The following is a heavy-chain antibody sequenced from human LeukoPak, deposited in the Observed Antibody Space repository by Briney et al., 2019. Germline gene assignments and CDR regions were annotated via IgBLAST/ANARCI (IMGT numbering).Heavy chain of an antibody. D-gene: IGHD2/OR15-2a*01. J-gene: IGHJ4*02. CDR3: ARDKVSVIPALDY. V-gene: IGHV3-21*01. Sequence: AGGSLRLSGEASGFTFSNHNMNWVRQAPGKGLEWVSSINSRSNYIYYADSVKGRFTISRDNAKESLYLQMNSLRAEDTALYFCARDKVSVIPALDYWGQGTLVTVSS. CDR1: GFTFSNHN. CDR2: INSRSNYI.